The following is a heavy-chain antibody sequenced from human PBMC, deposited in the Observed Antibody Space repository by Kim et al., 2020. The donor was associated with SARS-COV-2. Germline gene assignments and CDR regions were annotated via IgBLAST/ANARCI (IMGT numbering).Heavy chain of an antibody. J-gene: IGHJ6*01. CDR2: ISSSSSYT. CDR1: GSTFSSYS. D-gene: IGHD6-13*01. CDR3: ARAGRIAAAVYYYRMDA. V-gene: IGHV3-21*01. Sequence: GGSLRLSCAASGSTFSSYSMNWVRQAPGKGLEWASSISSSSSYTSYADSVTGRFTFSRDTAKNSLYPQMNSLSAEDTAVYYCARAGRIAAAVYYYRMDA.